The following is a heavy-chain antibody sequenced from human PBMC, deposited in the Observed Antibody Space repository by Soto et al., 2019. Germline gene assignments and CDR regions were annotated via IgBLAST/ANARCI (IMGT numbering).Heavy chain of an antibody. CDR2: ISGYNGNT. CDR3: AATGGNYFGLDV. D-gene: IGHD2-8*02. CDR1: DNAFTHYG. V-gene: IGHV1-18*01. J-gene: IGHJ6*02. Sequence: ASVKVSCKSSDNAFTHYGINWVRQAPGQGLEWMGWISGYNGNTKYAQKFQDRVTMTADTSTRTAFMEVRSLTSDDTGVYFCAATGGNYFGLDVWGQGTTVTVSS.